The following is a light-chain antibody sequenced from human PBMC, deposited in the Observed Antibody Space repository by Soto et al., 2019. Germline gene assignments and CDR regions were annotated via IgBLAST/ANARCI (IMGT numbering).Light chain of an antibody. V-gene: IGLV2-8*01. CDR3: RSYAGINNFYV. J-gene: IGLJ1*01. Sequence: QSALTQPPSASGSPGQSVTISCTGTSRDVGNYDSVSWYQLHPGKAPKLLIYEVNKRPSGVPDRFSGSKSGNTASLTVSGLQTDDEPDYYCRSYAGINNFYVFGTGAKLTVL. CDR1: SRDVGNYDS. CDR2: EVN.